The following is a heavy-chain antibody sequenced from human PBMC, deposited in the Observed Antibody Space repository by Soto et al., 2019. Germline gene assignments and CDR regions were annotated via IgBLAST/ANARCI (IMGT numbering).Heavy chain of an antibody. V-gene: IGHV1-69*13. Sequence: SVKVSCNASGGTFSSYAISWVRQAPGQGLEWMGGIIPIFGTGNYAQKFQGRVTITADESTSTAYMELSSLRSEDTAVYYCARNGDPYRNNWFDPWGQGTLVTVSS. CDR3: ARNGDPYRNNWFDP. D-gene: IGHD4-17*01. CDR2: IIPIFGTG. CDR1: GGTFSSYA. J-gene: IGHJ5*02.